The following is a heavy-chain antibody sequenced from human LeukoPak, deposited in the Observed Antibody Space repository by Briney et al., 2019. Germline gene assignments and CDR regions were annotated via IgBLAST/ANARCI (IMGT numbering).Heavy chain of an antibody. CDR1: GFTFSNYA. D-gene: IGHD7-27*01. V-gene: IGHV3-23*01. Sequence: GGSLRLPCTASGFTFSNYAMSWVRQAPGKGLEWVSSISGSGGGTYNPDSVKGRFTISRDNSKNTLYLQMNSLRAEDTAVYYCAKQAGESAYLPIDYWGQGTLVTVSS. J-gene: IGHJ4*02. CDR3: AKQAGESAYLPIDY. CDR2: ISGSGGGT.